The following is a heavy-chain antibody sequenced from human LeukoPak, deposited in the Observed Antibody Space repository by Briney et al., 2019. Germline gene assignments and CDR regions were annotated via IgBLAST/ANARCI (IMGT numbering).Heavy chain of an antibody. CDR3: ASRNQYCGGDCFWAFDI. CDR1: GFTFSRYS. D-gene: IGHD2-21*02. V-gene: IGHV3-21*01. Sequence: GSLRLSCAASGFTFSRYSMNWVRQAPGKGLEWVSSISSSGSYIYYADSVKGRFTISRDNAKNSLYLQMNSLRAEDTAVYYCASRNQYCGGDCFWAFDIWGQGTMVTVSS. J-gene: IGHJ3*02. CDR2: ISSSGSYI.